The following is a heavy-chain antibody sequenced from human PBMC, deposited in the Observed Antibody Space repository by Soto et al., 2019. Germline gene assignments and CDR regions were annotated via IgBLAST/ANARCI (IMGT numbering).Heavy chain of an antibody. V-gene: IGHV3-53*01. CDR1: GFTVSNTY. J-gene: IGHJ5*02. D-gene: IGHD2-2*01. CDR3: ARALPVAKGGFDP. CDR2: IYTAGGT. Sequence: GGSLRLSCAASGFTVSNTYMTWVRQPPGKGLECVSVIYTAGGTNYADSVKGRFIISRDNSKNTLYLQMNSLRAEDTAVYYCARALPVAKGGFDPWGQGTLVTVLL.